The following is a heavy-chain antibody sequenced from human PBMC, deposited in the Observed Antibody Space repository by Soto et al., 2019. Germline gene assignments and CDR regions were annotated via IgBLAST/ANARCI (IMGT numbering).Heavy chain of an antibody. V-gene: IGHV4-61*01. D-gene: IGHD3-22*01. CDR3: AREGYYSDSIGYSYYFDY. CDR1: GGSVSSDSYY. Sequence: PSETLSLTCTLSGGSVSSDSYYWSWILQPPGKGLEWIGYIYYSGSTNYNPSLKSRVTISVDTPKNQFSLKLSSVTAADTALYYCAREGYYSDSIGYSYYFDYWGQGTMVTVSS. CDR2: IYYSGST. J-gene: IGHJ4*02.